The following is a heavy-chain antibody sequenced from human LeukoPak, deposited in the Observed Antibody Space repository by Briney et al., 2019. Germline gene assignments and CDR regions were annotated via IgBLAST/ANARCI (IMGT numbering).Heavy chain of an antibody. D-gene: IGHD3-16*01. CDR2: ISGQGGSI. V-gene: IGHV3-23*01. CDR3: AIGRGRGEMDV. CDR1: GLTFRSEV. J-gene: IGHJ6*04. Sequence: GGPLRLSCTACGLTFRSEVMAWVPQAPGKGLEGVSSISGQGGSIYYKDSVKGRFELSRDNSKNTVQLEMKNLRVEDTAVYYCAIGRGRGEMDVWGKGTTVTVSS.